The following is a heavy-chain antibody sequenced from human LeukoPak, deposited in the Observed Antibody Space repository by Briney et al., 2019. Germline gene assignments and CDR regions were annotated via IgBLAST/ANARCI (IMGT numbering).Heavy chain of an antibody. CDR1: GGSFSGYY. CDR2: INHSGST. V-gene: IGHV4-34*01. Sequence: SSETLSLTCAVYGGSFSGYYWSWIRQPPGKGLEWIGEINHSGSTNYNPSLKSRVTISVDTSKNQFSLKLSSVTAADTAVYYCARGSNSGVDYWGQGTLVTVSS. D-gene: IGHD1-26*01. J-gene: IGHJ4*02. CDR3: ARGSNSGVDY.